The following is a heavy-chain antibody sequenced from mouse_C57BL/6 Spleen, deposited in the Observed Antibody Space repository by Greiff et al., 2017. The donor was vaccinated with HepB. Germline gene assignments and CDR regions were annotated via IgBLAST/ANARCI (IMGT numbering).Heavy chain of an antibody. D-gene: IGHD1-1*01. J-gene: IGHJ4*01. Sequence: VQLQQSGPVLVKPGASVKLSCKASGYTFTDYYMNWVKQSHGKSLEWIGVINPYNGGTSYNQKFKGKATLTVDKSSSTAYMELNSLTSEDSAVYYGARHRTVFSYYAMDYWGQGTSVTVSS. CDR2: INPYNGGT. CDR3: ARHRTVFSYYAMDY. CDR1: GYTFTDYY. V-gene: IGHV1-19*01.